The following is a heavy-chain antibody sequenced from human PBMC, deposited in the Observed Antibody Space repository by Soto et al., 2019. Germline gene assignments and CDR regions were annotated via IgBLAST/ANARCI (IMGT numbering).Heavy chain of an antibody. CDR3: ARDRDYYDSSGYCDY. D-gene: IGHD3-22*01. CDR1: GFTFSSYE. Sequence: GXSRSLSCAASGFTFSSYEMNWVRHATGKGLEWVSYISSSGSTIYYADSVKGRFTISRDNAKNSLYLQMNSLRAEDTAVYDCARDRDYYDSSGYCDYWGQGTLVTVSS. J-gene: IGHJ4*02. V-gene: IGHV3-48*03. CDR2: ISSSGSTI.